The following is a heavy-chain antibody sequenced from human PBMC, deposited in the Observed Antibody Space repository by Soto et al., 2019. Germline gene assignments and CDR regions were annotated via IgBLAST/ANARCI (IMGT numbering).Heavy chain of an antibody. CDR3: ARTKIAAGPEWYFDD. V-gene: IGHV5-51*01. Sequence: PGESLKISCRNSGYSFNSHWIGWVRQVPGKGLEWMGFINPGDSDTRYSPSFKGQVTISADKSISTAYLQWSSLRASDSAIYYCARTKIAAGPEWYFDDWGQGTLVTVSS. J-gene: IGHJ4*02. CDR2: INPGDSDT. D-gene: IGHD6-13*01. CDR1: GYSFNSHW.